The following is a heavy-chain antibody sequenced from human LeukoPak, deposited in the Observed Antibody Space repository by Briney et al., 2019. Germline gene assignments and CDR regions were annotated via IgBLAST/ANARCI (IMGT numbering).Heavy chain of an antibody. V-gene: IGHV3-7*01. CDR1: GFTFSSYW. CDR3: ARVNPRLYYFDY. CDR2: IKQDGSEK. Sequence: GGSLRLSCAASGFTFSSYWMSWVRQAPGKGLEWVANIKQDGSEKYYVDSVKGRFTIFRDNSKNTLYLQMGSLRAEDMAVYYCARVNPRLYYFDYWGQGTLVTVSS. J-gene: IGHJ4*02. D-gene: IGHD6-6*01.